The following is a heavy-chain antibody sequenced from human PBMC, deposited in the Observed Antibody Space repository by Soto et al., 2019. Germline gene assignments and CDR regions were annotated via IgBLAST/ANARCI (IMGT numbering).Heavy chain of an antibody. V-gene: IGHV3-21*01. CDR3: ARATIVTASHFDF. Sequence: GGSLRLSCTASGFAFSNYGIHWVRQAPGRGLEWVSSISSTSGFIFYADSLKGRFTISRDNAKNSLYLQMNSLRVDDTAVYYCARATIVTASHFDFWGQGIMVTVSS. CDR2: ISSTSGFI. J-gene: IGHJ4*02. CDR1: GFAFSNYG. D-gene: IGHD2-21*02.